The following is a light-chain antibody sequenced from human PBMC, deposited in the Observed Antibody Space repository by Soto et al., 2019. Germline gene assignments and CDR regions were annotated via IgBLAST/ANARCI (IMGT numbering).Light chain of an antibody. CDR3: QQYGGSTRT. Sequence: IVLTQSPGTLSLSPGETATLSCGASQSVTTQLAWYQQKRGRAPRLIIHGASRRATGIPDRISGSGSGTDFTLTISRVEPEDVAVYYCQQYGGSTRTFGQGTKVDIK. V-gene: IGKV3-20*01. CDR1: QSVTTQ. CDR2: GAS. J-gene: IGKJ1*01.